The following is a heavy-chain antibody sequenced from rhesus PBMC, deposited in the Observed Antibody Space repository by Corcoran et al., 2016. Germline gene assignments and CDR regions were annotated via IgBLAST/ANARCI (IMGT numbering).Heavy chain of an antibody. Sequence: EVQLVESGGGLAKPGGSLRLSCSASGFTFSSYCMHWVRQAPGKGVEWVSGINSAGISTYYGDYVKGRLTISRENAKNTLYLQMDGLRPEDTAVYDCAGEFSTTDYWGQGVLVTVSS. V-gene: IGHV3-14*01. CDR3: AGEFSTTDY. CDR2: INSAGIST. CDR1: GFTFSSYC. D-gene: IGHD2-15*01. J-gene: IGHJ4*01.